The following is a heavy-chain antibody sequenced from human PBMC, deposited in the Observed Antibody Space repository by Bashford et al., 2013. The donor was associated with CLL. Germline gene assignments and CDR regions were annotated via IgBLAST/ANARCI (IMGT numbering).Heavy chain of an antibody. Sequence: SETLSLTCTVSGGSISSGGYYWSWIRQHPGKGLEWIGYIYYSGSTYYNPSLKSRVTISVDTSKNQFSLKLSSVTAADTAVYYCARVRLYDYVWGRSPDGLYFDYWGQGTLVTVSS. CDR2: IYYSGST. V-gene: IGHV4-31*03. J-gene: IGHJ4*02. D-gene: IGHD3-16*01. CDR3: ARVRLYDYVWGRSPDGLYFDY. CDR1: GGSISSGGYY.